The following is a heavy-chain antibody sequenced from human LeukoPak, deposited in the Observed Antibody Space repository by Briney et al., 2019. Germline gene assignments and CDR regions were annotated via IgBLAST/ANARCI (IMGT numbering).Heavy chain of an antibody. CDR3: TTASQYYYGSGSYTRIGY. V-gene: IGHV3-15*01. CDR2: ITSKTDGGTT. CDR1: GFTFSSYA. D-gene: IGHD3-10*01. Sequence: PGGSLTLSCAASGFTFSSYAMSWVRQAPGKGLEWVGRITSKTDGGTTDYAAPVKGRFTISRDDSTNTLYLQMNSLKTEDTAVYYCTTASQYYYGSGSYTRIGYWGQGTLVTVSS. J-gene: IGHJ4*02.